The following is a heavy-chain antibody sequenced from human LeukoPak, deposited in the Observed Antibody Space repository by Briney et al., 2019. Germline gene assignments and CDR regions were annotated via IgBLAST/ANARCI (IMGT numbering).Heavy chain of an antibody. CDR2: IRNDGSNE. CDR3: VKDSKVLNY. D-gene: IGHD3-10*01. J-gene: IGHJ4*02. V-gene: IGHV3-30*02. Sequence: GRSLRLSCAASGFTFSDYGMHWVRQAPGKGLEWVTFIRNDGSNEYYGDSVKGRFTISRDNSKNTLYLQMNSLRAEDTALYYCVKDSKVLNYWGQGTLVTVSS. CDR1: GFTFSDYG.